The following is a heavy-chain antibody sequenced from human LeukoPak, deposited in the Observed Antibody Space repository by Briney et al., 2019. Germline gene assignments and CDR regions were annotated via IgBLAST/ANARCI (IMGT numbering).Heavy chain of an antibody. J-gene: IGHJ3*02. CDR3: ARVVWLHDAFDI. Sequence: SETLSLTCTVSGGSISSYYGSWIRQPPGKGLEWIGYIYYSGSTNYNPSLKSRVTISVDTSKNQFSLKLSSVTAADTAVYYCARVVWLHDAFDIWGQGTMVTVSS. CDR1: GGSISSYY. D-gene: IGHD5-24*01. V-gene: IGHV4-59*01. CDR2: IYYSGST.